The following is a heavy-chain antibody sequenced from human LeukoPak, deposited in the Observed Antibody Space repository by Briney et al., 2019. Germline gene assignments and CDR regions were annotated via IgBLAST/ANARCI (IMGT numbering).Heavy chain of an antibody. Sequence: PSETLSLTCTVSGGSISSYYWSWIRQPPGKGLEWIGYIYYSGSTNYNPSLKSRVTISVDTSKNQFSLKLSSVTAADTAVYYCARAWELNWFDPWGQGTLVTVSS. J-gene: IGHJ5*02. CDR3: ARAWELNWFDP. CDR1: GGSISSYY. V-gene: IGHV4-59*01. D-gene: IGHD1-26*01. CDR2: IYYSGST.